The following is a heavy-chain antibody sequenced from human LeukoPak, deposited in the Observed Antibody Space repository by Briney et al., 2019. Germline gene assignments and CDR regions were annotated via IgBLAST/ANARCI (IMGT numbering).Heavy chain of an antibody. CDR2: IYYSGST. CDR3: ARHRAYYYDSSGSPPDY. V-gene: IGHV4-39*01. J-gene: IGHJ4*02. Sequence: PSETLSLTCTVSGGSISSSSYYWGRIRQPPGKGLEWIGSIYYSGSTYYNPSLKSRVTISVDTSKNQFSLKLSSVTAADTAVYYCARHRAYYYDSSGSPPDYWGQGTLVTVSS. D-gene: IGHD3-22*01. CDR1: GGSISSSSYY.